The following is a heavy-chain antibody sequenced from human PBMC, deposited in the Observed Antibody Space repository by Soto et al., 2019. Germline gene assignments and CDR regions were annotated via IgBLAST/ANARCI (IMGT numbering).Heavy chain of an antibody. D-gene: IGHD3-10*01. CDR3: ASWLGDDAFDI. CDR2: INHSGST. CDR1: GGSFSGYY. V-gene: IGHV4-34*01. Sequence: QVQLQQWGAGLLKPSETLSLTCAVYGGSFSGYYWSWIRQPPGKGLEWIGEINHSGSTNYNPSLKSRVTISVDTSKNQFSLKLSSVTAADKAVYYCASWLGDDAFDIWGQGTMVTVSS. J-gene: IGHJ3*02.